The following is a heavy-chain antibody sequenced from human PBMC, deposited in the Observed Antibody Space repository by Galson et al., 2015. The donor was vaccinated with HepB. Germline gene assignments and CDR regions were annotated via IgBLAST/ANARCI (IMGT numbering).Heavy chain of an antibody. D-gene: IGHD6-6*01. CDR3: ARESSSSAWGYFDL. CDR1: GYTFTSYG. J-gene: IGHJ2*01. V-gene: IGHV1-18*01. CDR2: ISAYNGNT. Sequence: SVKVSCKASGYTFTSYGISWVRQAPGKGLEWMGWISAYNGNTNYAQKLQGRVTMTTDTSTSTAYMELRSLRSDDTAVYYCARESSSSAWGYFDLWCRGTLVTVSS.